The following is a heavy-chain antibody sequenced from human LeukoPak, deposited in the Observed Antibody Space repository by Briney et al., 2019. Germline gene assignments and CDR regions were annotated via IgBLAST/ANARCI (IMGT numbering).Heavy chain of an antibody. CDR2: IKQDGSEK. J-gene: IGHJ6*02. Sequence: GGSLRLSCAASGFTFSSYLMRWLRPAPGKGLEWVANIKQDGSEKNYVASEKSRFTISRDNAKNSMYLQMNSLRVEDTAVYYCARLFQMDVWGQGNTVTVSS. CDR1: GFTFSSYL. V-gene: IGHV3-7*05. D-gene: IGHD2-21*01. CDR3: ARLFQMDV.